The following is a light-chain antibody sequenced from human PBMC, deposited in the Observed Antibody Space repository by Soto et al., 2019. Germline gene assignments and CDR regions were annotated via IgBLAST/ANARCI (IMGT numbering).Light chain of an antibody. V-gene: IGKV1-27*01. CDR2: GAS. CDR1: QVINNY. CDR3: QQSNSASPVT. J-gene: IGKJ3*01. Sequence: DIQMTQSPSSLSASVGDRVTISCRASQVINNYLAWYQQKPGKGPKLLIYGASTLQSGVPSRFRGSGSGTAFTLTIRSPQPEDVATYYCQQSNSASPVTIGPGTKVDV.